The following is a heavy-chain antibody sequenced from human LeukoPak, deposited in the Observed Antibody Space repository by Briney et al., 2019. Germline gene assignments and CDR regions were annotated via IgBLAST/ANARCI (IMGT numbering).Heavy chain of an antibody. CDR1: GFTFSSYA. Sequence: GGSLRLSCAASGFTFSSYAMHWVRQAPGKGLEWVAVISYDGSNKYYADSVKGRFTISRDNSKNTLYLQMNSLRAEDTAVYYCARDIAAAGRQTPPLDYWGQGTLVTVSS. D-gene: IGHD6-13*01. J-gene: IGHJ4*02. V-gene: IGHV3-30*04. CDR3: ARDIAAAGRQTPPLDY. CDR2: ISYDGSNK.